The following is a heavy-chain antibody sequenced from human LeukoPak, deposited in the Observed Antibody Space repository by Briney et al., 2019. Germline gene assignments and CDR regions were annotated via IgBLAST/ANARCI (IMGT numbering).Heavy chain of an antibody. J-gene: IGHJ3*02. CDR1: GFTFSSYS. Sequence: PGGSLRLSCAASGFTFSSYSMNWVRQAPGKGLEWVSSISSSSSYIYYADSVKGRFTISRDNSKNTLYLQMNSLRAEDTAVYYCATSPGGGGSGSDAFDIWSQGTMVTVSS. D-gene: IGHD3-10*01. V-gene: IGHV3-21*04. CDR3: ATSPGGGGSGSDAFDI. CDR2: ISSSSSYI.